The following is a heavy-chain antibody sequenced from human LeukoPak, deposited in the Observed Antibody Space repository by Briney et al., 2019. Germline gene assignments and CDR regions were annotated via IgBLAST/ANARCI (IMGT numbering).Heavy chain of an antibody. CDR1: GYTFTSYG. V-gene: IGHV1-18*01. J-gene: IGHJ4*02. Sequence: ASVKVSCKASGYTFTSYGISWVRQAPGQGLEWMGWISAYNGHTNYAQKLQGRVTMTTDTSTSTAYMELRSLRSDDTAVYYCASSTYYDILTGYSLFDYWGQGTLVTVSS. CDR2: ISAYNGHT. D-gene: IGHD3-9*01. CDR3: ASSTYYDILTGYSLFDY.